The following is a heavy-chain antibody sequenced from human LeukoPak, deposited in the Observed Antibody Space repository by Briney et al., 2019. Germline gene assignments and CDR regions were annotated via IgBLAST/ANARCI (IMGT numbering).Heavy chain of an antibody. V-gene: IGHV3-48*03. Sequence: GGSLRLSCAASGFTFSSYEMNWVRQAPGKGLEWVSYISSSGSTIYYADSVKGRFTISRDNAKNSLYLQMNSLRAEDTAVYYCARDQDELEEDYWGQGTLVTVSS. CDR3: ARDQDELEEDY. CDR2: ISSSGSTI. CDR1: GFTFSSYE. D-gene: IGHD1-1*01. J-gene: IGHJ4*02.